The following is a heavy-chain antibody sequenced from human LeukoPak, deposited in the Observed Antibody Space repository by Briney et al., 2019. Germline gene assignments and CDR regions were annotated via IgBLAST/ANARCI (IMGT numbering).Heavy chain of an antibody. D-gene: IGHD2-15*01. V-gene: IGHV4-59*01. CDR1: GGSISRNY. J-gene: IGHJ4*02. CDR3: ARGGGGSSEGYYFDY. Sequence: SETLSLTCTVSGGSISRNYWSWIRKSPGRGLERIGYIYYSGSTNYNPSLKSRVTISVDTSKNQFSLKLSSVTAADTAVYYCARGGGGSSEGYYFDYWGQGTLVTVSS. CDR2: IYYSGST.